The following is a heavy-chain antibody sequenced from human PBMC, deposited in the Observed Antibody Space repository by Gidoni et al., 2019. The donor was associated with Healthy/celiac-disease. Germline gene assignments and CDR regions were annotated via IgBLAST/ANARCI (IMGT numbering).Heavy chain of an antibody. Sequence: EVQLVESGGGRVKPGGDRRRAGAASGFTVRSESMNWVRQAPGKGLEWLSSISSSRSYICYADSVPGRFTISTDPAKNSLYLPLPSLRAEHTAVYYCAIDRVRRSCYSYYYCMDFWGQGTTVTVSS. CDR2: ISSSRSYI. CDR3: AIDRVRRSCYSYYYCMDF. J-gene: IGHJ6*02. CDR1: GFTVRSES. D-gene: IGHD2-2*01. V-gene: IGHV3-21*01.